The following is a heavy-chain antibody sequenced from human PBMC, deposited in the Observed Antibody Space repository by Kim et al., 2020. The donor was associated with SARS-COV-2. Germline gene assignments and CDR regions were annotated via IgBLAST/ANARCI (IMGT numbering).Heavy chain of an antibody. J-gene: IGHJ6*02. V-gene: IGHV3-53*01. D-gene: IGHD3-10*01. CDR2: LYSGGTT. CDR1: GFSVSSNY. CDR3: ARDYDGSGHVNV. Sequence: GGSLRLYCAASGFSVSSNYMTWVRQAPGKGLEWVSVLYSGGTTYYGDSVKGRFTISRDNSKNTVYLQMNSLRAEDTAVYYCARDYDGSGHVNVWGQGTTVTVSS.